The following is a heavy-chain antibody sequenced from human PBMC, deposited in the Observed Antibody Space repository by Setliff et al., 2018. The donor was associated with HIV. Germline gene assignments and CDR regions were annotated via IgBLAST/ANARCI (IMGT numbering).Heavy chain of an antibody. CDR3: AKGRGYCTGGSCYSDY. Sequence: SGGSLRLSCAASGFTFDDFGMSWVRQGPGKGLEWVSSINWNGGSTGYADSVKGRFTISRDNSKNTLYLQMNSLRAEDTAVYYCAKGRGYCTGGSCYSDYWGQGTLVTVPQ. CDR1: GFTFDDFG. V-gene: IGHV3-20*04. J-gene: IGHJ4*02. CDR2: INWNGGST. D-gene: IGHD2-15*01.